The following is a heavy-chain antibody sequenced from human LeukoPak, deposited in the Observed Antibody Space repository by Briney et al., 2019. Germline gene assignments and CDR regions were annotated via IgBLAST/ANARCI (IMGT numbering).Heavy chain of an antibody. Sequence: GGSLRLSCATSGFTFRTYSMTWVRQAPGKGLKWVANIKQDGSEKYYVDSVKGRFTISRDNAKNSLYLQMNSLRAEDTAVYYCARNGRYYDFWSGYYRDYYYMDVWGKGTTVTVSS. V-gene: IGHV3-7*01. CDR2: IKQDGSEK. D-gene: IGHD3-3*01. CDR3: ARNGRYYDFWSGYYRDYYYMDV. J-gene: IGHJ6*03. CDR1: GFTFRTYS.